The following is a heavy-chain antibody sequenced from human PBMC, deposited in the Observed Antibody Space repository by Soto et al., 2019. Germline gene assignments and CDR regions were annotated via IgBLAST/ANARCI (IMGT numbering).Heavy chain of an antibody. V-gene: IGHV3-23*01. CDR2: ISGSGGST. J-gene: IGHJ6*02. CDR3: AKPDYGDTRGSVGFYGMDV. D-gene: IGHD4-17*01. CDR1: GFTFSTYA. Sequence: GGSLRLSCAGSGFTFSTYAMSWVRQASGKGLEWVSAISGSGGSTFFADSVQGRFTISRDNSKSTLYLEMNSLRVEDTAVYYCAKPDYGDTRGSVGFYGMDVWGQGTTVTVSS.